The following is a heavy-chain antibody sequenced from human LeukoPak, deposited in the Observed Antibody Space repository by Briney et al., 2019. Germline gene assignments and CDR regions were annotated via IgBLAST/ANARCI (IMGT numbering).Heavy chain of an antibody. CDR3: ASRYCSGGSCVLDY. CDR2: IYYSGST. V-gene: IGHV4-59*01. D-gene: IGHD2-15*01. Sequence: SETLSLTCTVSGGSISSYYWSWIRQPPGKGLEWIGYIYYSGSTNYNPSLKSRVTISVDTSKNQFSLKLSSVTAADTAVYYCASRYCSGGSCVLDYWGQGTLVTVSS. J-gene: IGHJ4*02. CDR1: GGSISSYY.